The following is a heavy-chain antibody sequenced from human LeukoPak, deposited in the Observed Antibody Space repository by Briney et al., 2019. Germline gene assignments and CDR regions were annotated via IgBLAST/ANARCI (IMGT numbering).Heavy chain of an antibody. J-gene: IGHJ4*02. CDR3: ASRPYTYGYFDN. D-gene: IGHD2-2*02. CDR1: GGSISSYY. V-gene: IGHV4-59*12. Sequence: PSETLSLTCTVSGGSISSYYWNWIRQPPGKGLEWIGYIYYSGNTNYNPSLKSRVTISVDTSKNQFSLKLSSVTAADTAVYYCASRPYTYGYFDNWGPGTLVTVSS. CDR2: IYYSGNT.